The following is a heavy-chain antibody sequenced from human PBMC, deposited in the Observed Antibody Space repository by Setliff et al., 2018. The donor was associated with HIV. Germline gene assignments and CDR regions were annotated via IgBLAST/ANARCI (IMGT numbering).Heavy chain of an antibody. CDR3: ARGLSFYDPGGFDY. V-gene: IGHV4-4*09. D-gene: IGHD3-22*01. Sequence: PSETLSLTCTVSGGSISSYYWSWSRQPPGKGLEWIGYIYTSGSTNYNPSLKSRVTISVETSKNQFSLKLSSVTAADTAVYYCARGLSFYDPGGFDYWGQGTLVTVSS. CDR1: GGSISSYY. CDR2: IYTSGST. J-gene: IGHJ4*02.